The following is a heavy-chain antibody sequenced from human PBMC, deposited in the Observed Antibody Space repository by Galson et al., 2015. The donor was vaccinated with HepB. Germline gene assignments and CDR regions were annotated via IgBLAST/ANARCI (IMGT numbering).Heavy chain of an antibody. CDR3: ARDPRGYCSGGSCPNFDY. V-gene: IGHV3-21*01. J-gene: IGHJ4*02. CDR2: ISSSSSYI. CDR1: GFTFSSYS. D-gene: IGHD2-15*01. Sequence: SLRLSCAASGFTFSSYSMNWVRQAPGKGLEWVSSISSSSSYIYYADSVKGRFTISRDNAKNSLYLQMNSLRAEDTAVYYCARDPRGYCSGGSCPNFDYWGQGTLVTVSP.